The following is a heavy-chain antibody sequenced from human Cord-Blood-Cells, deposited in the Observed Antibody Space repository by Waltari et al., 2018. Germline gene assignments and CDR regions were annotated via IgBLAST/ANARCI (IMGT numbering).Heavy chain of an antibody. Sequence: QVQLQESGPGLVKPSETLSLPCTVSGYSISSGYYWGWLRQPPGKGLEWIGSIYHSGSTYYNPSLKSRVTISVDTSKNQFSLKLSSVTAADTAVYYCARGEADGSSSWYFDLWGRGTLVTVSS. CDR2: IYHSGST. CDR1: GYSISSGYY. D-gene: IGHD6-6*01. V-gene: IGHV4-38-2*02. CDR3: ARGEADGSSSWYFDL. J-gene: IGHJ2*01.